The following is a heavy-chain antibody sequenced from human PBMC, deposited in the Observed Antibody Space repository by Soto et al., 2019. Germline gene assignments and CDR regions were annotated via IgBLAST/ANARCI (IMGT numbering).Heavy chain of an antibody. CDR2: ISYDGSNK. Sequence: QVQLVESGGGVVQPGRSLRLSCAASGFSYGMHWVRQAPGKGLEWVAVISYDGSNKYYSDSVKGRFTISRDISKNTLYLQMNSLRPEDTAVYYCAKQRGMSSSSPFDYWGQGTLFTVSS. CDR3: AKQRGMSSSSPFDY. D-gene: IGHD6-6*01. CDR1: GFSYG. V-gene: IGHV3-30*18. J-gene: IGHJ4*02.